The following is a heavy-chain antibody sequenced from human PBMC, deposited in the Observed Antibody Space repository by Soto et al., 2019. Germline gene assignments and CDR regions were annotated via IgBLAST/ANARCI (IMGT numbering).Heavy chain of an antibody. CDR3: AREDDGGDRDYYGLDV. CDR2: IHYSGSI. Sequence: GRILEKPSQTLSLTCTVSGGSISYEYYHWTWIRQSPGKGLEWIGYIHYSGSIIYNPSFKSRVTISVDTSKNQFSLQLSSVTAADTAVYFCAREDDGGDRDYYGLDVWGQVTKVTV. D-gene: IGHD2-21*02. CDR1: GGSISYEYYH. V-gene: IGHV4-30-4*08. J-gene: IGHJ6*02.